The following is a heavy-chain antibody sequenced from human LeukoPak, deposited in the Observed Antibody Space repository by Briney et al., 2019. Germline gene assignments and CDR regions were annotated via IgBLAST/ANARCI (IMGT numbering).Heavy chain of an antibody. V-gene: IGHV3-23*01. CDR3: AKGGDYSGSYSDFDY. CDR1: GFSFSSYG. CDR2: ISGSGGST. J-gene: IGHJ4*02. D-gene: IGHD1-26*01. Sequence: PGGSLRLSCAASGFSFSSYGMSWVRQAPGKGLEWVSAISGSGGSTYYADSVKGRFTISRDNSKNTLYLQMNSLRAEDTAVYYCAKGGDYSGSYSDFDYWGQGTLVTVSS.